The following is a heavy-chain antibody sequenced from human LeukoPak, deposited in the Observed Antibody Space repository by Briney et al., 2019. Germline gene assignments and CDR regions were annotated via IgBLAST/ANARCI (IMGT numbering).Heavy chain of an antibody. CDR1: GGSISSYF. CDR2: IIYSGRT. Sequence: PSETLSLTCTVSGGSISSYFWTWIRQPPGKGLEWIGYIIYSGRTDYNPSLKSRVTISVDTSRNQFSLNPSSVTAADTAVYYCAKWGYYFDSSARVDPIYDSRGQGTLVTVSS. D-gene: IGHD3-22*01. CDR3: AKWGYYFDSSARVDPIYDS. V-gene: IGHV4-59*01. J-gene: IGHJ5*01.